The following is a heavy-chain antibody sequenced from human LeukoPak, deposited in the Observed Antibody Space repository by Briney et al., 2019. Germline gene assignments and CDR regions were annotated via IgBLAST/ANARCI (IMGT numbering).Heavy chain of an antibody. V-gene: IGHV4-39*01. CDR3: ARPPHYYDNSGYYDAY. CDR1: GGSISSSSYY. D-gene: IGHD3-22*01. CDR2: IYYSGST. Sequence: PSETLSLTCTVSGGSISSSSYYWGWIRQPPGKGLEWIGSIYYSGSTYYNPSLKSRVTISVDTSKNQFSLKVTSVTAADTAVYYCARPPHYYDNSGYYDAYWGQGTLVTVSS. J-gene: IGHJ4*02.